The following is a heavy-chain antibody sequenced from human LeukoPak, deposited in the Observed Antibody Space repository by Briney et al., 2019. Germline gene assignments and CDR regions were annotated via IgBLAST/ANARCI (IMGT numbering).Heavy chain of an antibody. D-gene: IGHD5-12*01. CDR1: VYSISSCCY. J-gene: IGHJ4*02. CDR3: ARDRRGNDEFDY. CDR2: IYHSGGT. V-gene: IGHV4-38-2*02. Sequence: SETLSLTCAVSVYSISSCCYWGWIRQPPGKGLEWIGSIYHSGGTHYNVSLKSRVTISVDTSKNQFSLKLSSVTAEDTAVYYCARDRRGNDEFDYWGQRSLVTVSS.